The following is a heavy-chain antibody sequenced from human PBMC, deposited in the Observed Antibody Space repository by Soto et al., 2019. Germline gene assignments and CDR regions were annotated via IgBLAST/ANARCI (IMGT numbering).Heavy chain of an antibody. CDR2: VSHSGSS. CDR3: ARGHKTPSGPPTMIIVVALDY. J-gene: IGHJ4*02. Sequence: QVQLQESGPGLVKPSETLSLICTVSGASIRSNDWWTWVRQPPGKGLEWIGEVSHSGSSNYNPAFKSRLTISVDKSKNQFSLDLKAVAAADTAVDYCARGHKTPSGPPTMIIVVALDYWGQGAGVAVSS. CDR1: GASIRSNDW. D-gene: IGHD2-15*01. V-gene: IGHV4-4*02.